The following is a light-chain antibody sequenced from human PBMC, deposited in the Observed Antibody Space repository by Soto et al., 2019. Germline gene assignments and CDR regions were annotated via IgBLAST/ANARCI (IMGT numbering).Light chain of an antibody. Sequence: EIVLTQSPGTLSLSPGERATLSCRASQSITSSSLAWYQQKPGQAPRLLIFGASRRATGIPDRFSGSGSGTDFTLTISRLEPEDFAVYYCHQDGSSPWTFGQGTKVEIK. CDR3: HQDGSSPWT. CDR2: GAS. V-gene: IGKV3-20*01. CDR1: QSITSSS. J-gene: IGKJ1*01.